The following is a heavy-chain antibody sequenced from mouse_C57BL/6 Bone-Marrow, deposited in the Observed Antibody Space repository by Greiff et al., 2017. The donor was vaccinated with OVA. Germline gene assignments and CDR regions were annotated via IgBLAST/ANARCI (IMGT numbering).Heavy chain of an antibody. J-gene: IGHJ2*01. CDR1: GYSFTDYT. D-gene: IGHD1-1*01. CDR3: ARGVVLRGFDY. CDR2: INPNYGTT. Sequence: VQLQQSGPELVKPGASVKISCKASGYSFTDYTMNWVKQSNGKSLEWIGVINPNYGTTSYNQKFKGKATLTVDHSSRTAYMQLNSLTSEDAAVYYCARGVVLRGFDYWGQGTTLTVSS. V-gene: IGHV1-39*01.